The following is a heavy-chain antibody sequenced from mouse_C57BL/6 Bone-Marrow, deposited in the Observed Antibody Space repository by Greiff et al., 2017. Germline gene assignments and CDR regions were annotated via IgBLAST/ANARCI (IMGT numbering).Heavy chain of an antibody. V-gene: IGHV5-4*01. J-gene: IGHJ3*01. CDR1: GFTFSSYA. Sequence: EVKLMESGGGLVKPGGSLKLSCAASGFTFSSYAMSWVRQTPDKRLEWVATISDGGSYTYVKGRFTISRDNAKNNLYLQMSHLKSEDTAMYYCARDLLSYWGQGTLVTVSA. CDR2: ISDGGSYT. CDR3: ARDLLSY.